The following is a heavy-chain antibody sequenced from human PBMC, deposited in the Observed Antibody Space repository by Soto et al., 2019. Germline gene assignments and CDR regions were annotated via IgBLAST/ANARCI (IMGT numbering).Heavy chain of an antibody. CDR2: ISRDGGTK. V-gene: IGHV3-30*03. Sequence: ESGGGVVQPGRSLRLSCAVSGFTVSTYGMHWVRQAPGKGLEWVAGISRDGGTKYYADSVKGRFTISRDNSRNTLFLEMNSLRGDDMAVYYCPGEVASGYWGQGTLVTVSS. CDR3: PGEVASGY. CDR1: GFTVSTYG. J-gene: IGHJ4*02. D-gene: IGHD2-21*01.